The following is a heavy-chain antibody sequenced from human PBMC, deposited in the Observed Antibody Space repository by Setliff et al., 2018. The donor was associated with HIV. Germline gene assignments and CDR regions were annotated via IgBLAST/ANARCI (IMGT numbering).Heavy chain of an antibody. V-gene: IGHV4-38-2*02. Sequence: SETLSLTFTVSGYPISSGYYWGWIRQPPGKGLEWIGSIYHSGTTYYNPSLKSRVTISVDTSKNQFSLRLSSVTAADTSVYYCARGRSCSSSSCYLVYYYYYGMDVWGHGSTVTVSS. J-gene: IGHJ6*02. CDR1: GYPISSGYY. D-gene: IGHD2-2*01. CDR2: IYHSGTT. CDR3: ARGRSCSSSSCYLVYYYYYGMDV.